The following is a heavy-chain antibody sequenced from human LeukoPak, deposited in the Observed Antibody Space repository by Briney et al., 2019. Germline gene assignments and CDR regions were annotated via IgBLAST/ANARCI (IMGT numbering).Heavy chain of an antibody. CDR3: AKRSGIGYCSSTSCSHFDY. D-gene: IGHD2-2*01. J-gene: IGHJ4*02. CDR1: GFTFSSYG. V-gene: IGHV3-30*02. CDR2: IRYDGGNK. Sequence: PGGSLRLSCAASGFTFSSYGMHWVRQAPGEGLEWVAFIRYDGGNKYYADSVKGRFTISRDNSKNTLYLQMNSLRAEDTAVYYCAKRSGIGYCSSTSCSHFDYWGQGTLVTVSS.